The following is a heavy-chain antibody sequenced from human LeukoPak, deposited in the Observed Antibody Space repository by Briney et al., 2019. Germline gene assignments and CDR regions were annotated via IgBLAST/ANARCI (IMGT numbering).Heavy chain of an antibody. Sequence: GGSLRLSCAASGFTSTNYPMTWVRQAPGKGLEWVSAISPDGSDTKYADSVKARSTISRDNSKNTLFLQMNSLRVEDTAVYYCTKDWSAAYWGQGTLVTVSS. D-gene: IGHD2-15*01. CDR2: ISPDGSDT. CDR3: TKDWSAAY. J-gene: IGHJ4*02. V-gene: IGHV3-23*01. CDR1: GFTSTNYP.